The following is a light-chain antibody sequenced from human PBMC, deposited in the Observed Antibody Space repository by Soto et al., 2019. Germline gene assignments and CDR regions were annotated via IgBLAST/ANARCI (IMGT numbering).Light chain of an antibody. CDR3: QKLHNFPLT. CDR2: AAS. V-gene: IGKV1-9*01. CDR1: QSIANY. J-gene: IGKJ5*01. Sequence: DIQMTQSPSSLSASVGDRVTITCRASQSIANYLNWYQQKPGKAPKLLIYAASTLQSGVPSRFSGSGYGTEFTLTISSLQPDDFASYYCQKLHNFPLTFGQGTRLEIK.